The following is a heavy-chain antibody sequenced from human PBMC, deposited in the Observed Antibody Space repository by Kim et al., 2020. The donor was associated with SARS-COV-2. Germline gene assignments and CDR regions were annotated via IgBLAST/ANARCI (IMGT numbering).Heavy chain of an antibody. J-gene: IGHJ4*02. Sequence: GGSLRLSCTASGFTFGDYAMSWVRQAPGKGLEWVGFIRSKAYGGTTEYAASVKGRFTISRDDSKSIAYLQMNSLKTEDTAVYYCTRDDSSGWYCYWGQGTLVTVSS. V-gene: IGHV3-49*04. D-gene: IGHD6-19*01. CDR3: TRDDSSGWYCY. CDR1: GFTFGDYA. CDR2: IRSKAYGGTT.